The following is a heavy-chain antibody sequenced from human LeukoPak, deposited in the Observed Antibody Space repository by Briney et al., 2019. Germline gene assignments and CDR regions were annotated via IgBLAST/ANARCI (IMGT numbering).Heavy chain of an antibody. CDR2: IYHSGST. CDR1: GYSISSGYY. D-gene: IGHD3-22*01. CDR3: ARDLNYYDSSGYDLDY. J-gene: IGHJ4*02. Sequence: SETLSLTCTVSGYSISSGYYWGWIRQPPGKGLEWIGSIYHSGSTYYNPSLKSRVTISVDTSKKQFSLKLSSVTAADTAVYYCARDLNYYDSSGYDLDYWGQGTLVTVSS. V-gene: IGHV4-38-2*02.